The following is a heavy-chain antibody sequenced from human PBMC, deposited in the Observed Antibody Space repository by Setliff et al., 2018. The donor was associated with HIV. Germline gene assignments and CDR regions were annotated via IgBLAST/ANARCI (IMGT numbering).Heavy chain of an antibody. CDR2: ISGSGGRT. D-gene: IGHD3-22*01. J-gene: IGHJ4*02. CDR1: GFTVSSCY. V-gene: IGHV3-23*01. CDR3: ARGADPGTSGHYAPYYFNC. Sequence: GGSLRLSCAASGFTVSSCYMSWFLQAPGKGLEWVSVISGSGGRTKYADSVQGRFTISRDNSKNTLYLQMNSLRAEDTAVYYCARGADPGTSGHYAPYYFNCWGQGTLGTVSS.